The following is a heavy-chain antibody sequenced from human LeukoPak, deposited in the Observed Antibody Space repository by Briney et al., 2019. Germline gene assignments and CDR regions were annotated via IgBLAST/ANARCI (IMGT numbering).Heavy chain of an antibody. CDR2: IYHSGST. CDR3: ARTYDTPPRLVFDY. V-gene: IGHV4-38-2*02. CDR1: GYSISSGYY. Sequence: SETLSLTCTVSGYSISSGYYWGWIRPPPGKGLEWIGSIYHSGSTYYNPSLKSRVTISVDTSKNQFSLKLSSVTAADTAVYYCARTYDTPPRLVFDYWGQGTLVTVSS. D-gene: IGHD3-22*01. J-gene: IGHJ4*02.